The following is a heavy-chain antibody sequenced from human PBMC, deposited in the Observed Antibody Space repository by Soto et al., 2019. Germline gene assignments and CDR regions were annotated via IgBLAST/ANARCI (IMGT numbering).Heavy chain of an antibody. D-gene: IGHD3-3*01. CDR1: GYTFTGYY. V-gene: IGHV1-2*04. Sequence: ASVKVSCKASGYTFTGYYMHWVRQAPGQGLEWMGWINPNSGGTNYAQKLQGWVTMTRGTSISTAYMELSRLRSDDTAVYYCARANYDFWSGYYGGQAYYHYYGMDVCGQAPTVTVSS. J-gene: IGHJ6*02. CDR3: ARANYDFWSGYYGGQAYYHYYGMDV. CDR2: INPNSGGT.